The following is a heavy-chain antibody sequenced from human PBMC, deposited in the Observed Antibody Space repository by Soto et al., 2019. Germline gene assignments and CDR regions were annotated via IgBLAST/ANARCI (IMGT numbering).Heavy chain of an antibody. J-gene: IGHJ4*02. Sequence: SGPTLVNPTQSLTLACTCSGFSLSTSGVGVVWIRQPPGKALERLALIYWDDDKRYSPSLTSRLTIPQDTSKNEEDITMSNMAPVDTTIFSRAQSTPLAYVYCGQGTLVPVSS. CDR3: AQSTPLAYVY. CDR2: IYWDDDK. V-gene: IGHV2-5*02. CDR1: GFSLSTSGVG. D-gene: IGHD3-10*02.